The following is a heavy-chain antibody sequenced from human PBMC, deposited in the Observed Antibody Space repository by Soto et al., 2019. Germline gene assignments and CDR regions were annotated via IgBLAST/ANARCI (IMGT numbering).Heavy chain of an antibody. V-gene: IGHV3-48*01. D-gene: IGHD5-12*01. J-gene: IGHJ6*03. CDR2: ISSSSSTI. CDR1: GFTFSSYS. Sequence: GGSLRLSCAASGFTFSSYSMNWVRQAPGKGLEWVSYISSSSSTIYYADSVKGRFTISRDNAKNSLYLQMNSLRAEDTAVYYCARDLFAYSGYDLHYYYMDVWGKGTTVTVSS. CDR3: ARDLFAYSGYDLHYYYMDV.